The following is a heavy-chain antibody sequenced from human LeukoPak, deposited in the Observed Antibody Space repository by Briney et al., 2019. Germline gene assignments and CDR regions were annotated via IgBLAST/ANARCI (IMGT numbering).Heavy chain of an antibody. CDR1: GFTFSSYS. Sequence: GGSLRLSCAASGFTFSSYSMNWLRQAPGKGLEWVSYISSGSSGIYYADSVKGRFTISGDNAKNSLYLQMSSLRAEDTAVYFCARGVYGSGYYSFDYWGQGTLVTVSS. CDR3: ARGVYGSGYYSFDY. CDR2: ISSGSSGI. J-gene: IGHJ4*02. V-gene: IGHV3-48*01. D-gene: IGHD3-10*01.